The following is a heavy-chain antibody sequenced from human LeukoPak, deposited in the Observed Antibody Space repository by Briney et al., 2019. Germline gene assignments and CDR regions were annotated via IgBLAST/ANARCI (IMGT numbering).Heavy chain of an antibody. CDR2: ISYGGSAK. D-gene: IGHD4-17*01. CDR3: ATARETGGDYDNPNYGMDG. Sequence: GGSLRLSCAASGFTFSSYALHWVRQAPGKGLDWVALISYGGSAKYYADSVKGRFTISRDNSKSTLYLQVNSLRPEDTAVYYCATARETGGDYDNPNYGMDGGGQGPTAPVSS. J-gene: IGHJ6*02. CDR1: GFTFSSYA. V-gene: IGHV3-30*04.